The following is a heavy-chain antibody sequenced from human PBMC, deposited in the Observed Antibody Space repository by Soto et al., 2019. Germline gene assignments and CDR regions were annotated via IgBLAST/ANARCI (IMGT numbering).Heavy chain of an antibody. CDR1: GFTFNNYG. J-gene: IGHJ4*02. V-gene: IGHV3-33*01. CDR2: IWYDGSNK. CDR3: ARDYPYSGYDRGLDY. Sequence: QVQLVESGGGVVQPGRSLRLSCAASGFTFNNYGMHWVRQAPGKGLEWVAVIWYDGSNKYYGDSVKGRFTISRDNSKNTLYRQLNSLRAEDTAVYYCARDYPYSGYDRGLDYWGQGTLVTVSS. D-gene: IGHD5-12*01.